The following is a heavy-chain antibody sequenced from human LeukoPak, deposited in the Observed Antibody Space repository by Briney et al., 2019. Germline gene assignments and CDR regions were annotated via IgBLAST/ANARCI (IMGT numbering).Heavy chain of an antibody. Sequence: GASVKVSCKASGYTFTKYYMFWVRQAPGQGLEWMGRINPSSGGTDYAQKFQGRVTMTRDTSISTAYMELNRLRSDDTAMYYCARGYCSGGSCYSVENWFDPWGQGTLVTVSS. CDR2: INPSSGGT. CDR1: GYTFTKYY. CDR3: ARGYCSGGSCYSVENWFDP. V-gene: IGHV1-2*06. D-gene: IGHD2-15*01. J-gene: IGHJ5*02.